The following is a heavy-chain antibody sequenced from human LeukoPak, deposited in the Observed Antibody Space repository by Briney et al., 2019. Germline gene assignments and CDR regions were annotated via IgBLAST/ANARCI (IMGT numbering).Heavy chain of an antibody. CDR2: IYYSGST. CDR1: GGSISSSSYY. Sequence: SETLSLTCTVSGGSISSSSYYWGWVRQPPGKGLEWIGSIYYSGSTYYNPSLKSRVTISVDTSKNQFSLKLSSVTAADTAVYYCARAVFRVWYFDLWGRGTLVTVSS. D-gene: IGHD3-3*01. CDR3: ARAVFRVWYFDL. V-gene: IGHV4-39*07. J-gene: IGHJ2*01.